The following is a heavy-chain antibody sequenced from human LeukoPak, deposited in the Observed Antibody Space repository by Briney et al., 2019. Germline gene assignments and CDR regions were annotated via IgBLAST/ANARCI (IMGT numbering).Heavy chain of an antibody. J-gene: IGHJ4*02. CDR3: AKMDGFGAHYDSSGYHNYFDY. V-gene: IGHV3-72*01. CDR2: SRSKARSYST. CDR1: GFSFSDYL. Sequence: GGSLSLSCAASGFSFSDYLMDWVRQTPGKGLEWVGRSRSKARSYSTEYAASVKGRFTISRDDSKNVLYLQMNSLKIEDTAVYYCAKMDGFGAHYDSSGYHNYFDYWGQGTLVTVSS. D-gene: IGHD3-22*01.